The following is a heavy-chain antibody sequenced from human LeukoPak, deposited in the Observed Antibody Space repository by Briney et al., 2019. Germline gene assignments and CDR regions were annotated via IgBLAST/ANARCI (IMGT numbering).Heavy chain of an antibody. J-gene: IGHJ4*02. Sequence: GGSLRLSCAASGFTFDDYAMHWVRQAPGKGLEWVSGISWNSGSIGYADSVKGRFTISRDNAKNSLYLQMNSLRAEDTASYYCAKVGGSFYSGSSDYWGQGTLVTVSS. CDR2: ISWNSGSI. D-gene: IGHD1-26*01. CDR1: GFTFDDYA. CDR3: AKVGGSFYSGSSDY. V-gene: IGHV3-9*01.